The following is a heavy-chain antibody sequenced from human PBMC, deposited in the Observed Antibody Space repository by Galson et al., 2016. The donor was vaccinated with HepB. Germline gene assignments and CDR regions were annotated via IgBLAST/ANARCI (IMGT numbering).Heavy chain of an antibody. Sequence: SLRLSCAASGFSFGNYYMTWIRKAPGKGLEWISYISSTSTYTNYADSVKGRFTISRDNVKNSLYLQMNSLRAEDTAVYYCARDREVPSWSVFSFDFSYYGMDVWGQGTTVTVSS. CDR2: ISSTSTYT. CDR1: GFSFGNYY. CDR3: ARDREVPSWSVFSFDFSYYGMDV. V-gene: IGHV3-11*06. D-gene: IGHD3-3*01. J-gene: IGHJ6*02.